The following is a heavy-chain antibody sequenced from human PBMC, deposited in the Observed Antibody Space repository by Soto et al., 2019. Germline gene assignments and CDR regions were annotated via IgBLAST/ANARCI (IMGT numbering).Heavy chain of an antibody. D-gene: IGHD2-2*01. CDR1: GYTFTSYG. Sequence: ASVKVSCKASGYTFTSYGISWVRQAPGQGLEWMGWISAYNVNTNYAQKLQGRVTMTTDTSTSTAYMELRSLRFDDTAVYYCARDFYCSSTSCYAIPPYYFDYWGQGTPVTVSS. CDR2: ISAYNVNT. V-gene: IGHV1-18*01. J-gene: IGHJ4*02. CDR3: ARDFYCSSTSCYAIPPYYFDY.